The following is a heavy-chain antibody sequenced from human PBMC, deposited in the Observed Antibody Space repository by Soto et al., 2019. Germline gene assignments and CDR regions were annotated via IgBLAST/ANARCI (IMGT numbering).Heavy chain of an antibody. Sequence: QVPLVQSGAEVKKPGASVKVSCKASGYTFTSYAMHWVRQAPGQRLEWMGWINAGNGNTKYSQKFQGRVTITRDTSASTAYMELSSLRSEDTAVYYCARAVRCSGGSCFPNWFDPWGQGTLVTVSS. CDR3: ARAVRCSGGSCFPNWFDP. V-gene: IGHV1-3*01. CDR2: INAGNGNT. J-gene: IGHJ5*02. CDR1: GYTFTSYA. D-gene: IGHD2-15*01.